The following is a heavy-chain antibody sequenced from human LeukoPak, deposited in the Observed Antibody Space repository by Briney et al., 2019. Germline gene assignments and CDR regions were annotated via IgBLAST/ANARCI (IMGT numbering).Heavy chain of an antibody. V-gene: IGHV3-53*01. J-gene: IGHJ5*02. CDR2: IYSGGST. D-gene: IGHD6-13*01. CDR3: ARVSGYSSSWSWFDP. CDR1: GFTVSSNY. Sequence: PGGSLRLSCAASGFTVSSNYMSWVRQAPGKGLEWVSVIYSGGSTYYADSVKGRFTISRDNSKNTLYLQMNSLRAEDTAVYYCARVSGYSSSWSWFDPWGQGTLVTVSS.